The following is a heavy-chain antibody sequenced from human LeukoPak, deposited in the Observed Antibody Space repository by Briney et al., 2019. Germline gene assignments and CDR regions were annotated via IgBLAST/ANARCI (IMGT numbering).Heavy chain of an antibody. CDR3: ARETSGSAGY. D-gene: IGHD5-12*01. V-gene: IGHV3-53*01. CDR2: IYGSGST. J-gene: IGHJ4*02. CDR1: GFTVSSNY. Sequence: GGSLRLSCAASGFTVSSNYMSWARQAPGKGLEWVSVIYGSGSTYYTDSVKGRFIISRDNSKNTLYLQMNSLRAGDTAVYYCARETSGSAGYWGQGTLVTVSS.